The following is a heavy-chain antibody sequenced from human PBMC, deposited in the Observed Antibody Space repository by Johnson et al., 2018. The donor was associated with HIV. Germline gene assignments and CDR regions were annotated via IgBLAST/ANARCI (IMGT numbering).Heavy chain of an antibody. D-gene: IGHD3-22*01. CDR3: ARAYYDSSGYVLGADAFDI. J-gene: IGHJ3*02. CDR2: ISYDGSNK. CDR1: GFTFSSHA. Sequence: QVQLVESGGGVVPPGRSLILSCAASGFTFSSHAMHWVRQAPGKGLEWVAIISYDGSNKYYADSVKGRFTISRDNSENTLYLQMNSLRAEDTAVYYCARAYYDSSGYVLGADAFDIWGQGTMVTVSS. V-gene: IGHV3-30*14.